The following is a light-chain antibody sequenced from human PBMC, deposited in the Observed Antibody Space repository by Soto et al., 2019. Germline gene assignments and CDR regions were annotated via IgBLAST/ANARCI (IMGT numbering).Light chain of an antibody. CDR2: EGG. J-gene: IGLJ2*01. V-gene: IGLV2-23*01. CDR1: SSDVGSYNL. CDR3: CAFALRSTLI. Sequence: QSALTQPASVSGSPGQSITISCTGTSSDVGSYNLVSWYQQYPGKAPKLMIYEGGKRPSGVSNRFSGSKSGNTASLTISGLQAEDEADYYCCAFALRSTLIFGEGTKLTVL.